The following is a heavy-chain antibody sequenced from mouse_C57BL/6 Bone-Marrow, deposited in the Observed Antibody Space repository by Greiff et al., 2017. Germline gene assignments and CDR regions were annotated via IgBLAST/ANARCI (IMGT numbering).Heavy chain of an antibody. CDR1: GFNIKDYY. J-gene: IGHJ4*01. Sequence: EVQLQQSGAELVRPGASVKLSCTASGFNIKDYYMHWVKQRPEQGLEWIGRIGPEDGDTEYAPKFQGKATITADTSSNTAYLQLSSLTSEDAAVYYCTTSAMDCWGQGTSVTVSS. CDR2: IGPEDGDT. V-gene: IGHV14-1*01. CDR3: TTSAMDC.